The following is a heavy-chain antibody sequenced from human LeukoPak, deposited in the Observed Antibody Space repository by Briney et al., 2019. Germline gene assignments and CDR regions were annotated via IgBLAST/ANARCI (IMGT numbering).Heavy chain of an antibody. J-gene: IGHJ6*03. CDR3: AREGRGSSSFYYYMDV. D-gene: IGHD6-6*01. Sequence: SETLSLTCAVHGGSFSGYYWSWIRQPPGKGLEWIGEINHGGSTNYNPSLKSRVTISVDTSKNQFSLKLSSVTAAGTAVYYCAREGRGSSSFYYYMDVWGKGTTVTVSS. CDR2: INHGGST. CDR1: GGSFSGYY. V-gene: IGHV4-34*01.